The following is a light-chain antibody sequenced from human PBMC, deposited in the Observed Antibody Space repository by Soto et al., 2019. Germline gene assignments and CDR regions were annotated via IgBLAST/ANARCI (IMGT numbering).Light chain of an antibody. Sequence: EIVLTQSPATLSLSPGERATLSCMASQRVSSYLAWYQQKPGKAPRLLIYDASNRATGIPARFSGSGSGTDFTLTISSLEPEDFAVYYCQQRSNWPPTFGQGTKLEIK. CDR3: QQRSNWPPT. CDR1: QRVSSY. V-gene: IGKV3-11*01. J-gene: IGKJ2*01. CDR2: DAS.